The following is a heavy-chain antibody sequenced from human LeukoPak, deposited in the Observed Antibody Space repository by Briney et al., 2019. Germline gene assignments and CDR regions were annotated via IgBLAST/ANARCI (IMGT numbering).Heavy chain of an antibody. V-gene: IGHV3-30*02. J-gene: IGHJ4*02. CDR1: GFSFSGYG. CDR3: AKPYDGSYYGFDY. Sequence: GGSLRLSCAASGFSFSGYGMLWVRHAPGKGLEWVTFIRSDSSDKYYVDSVRGRFTISRDNSKNTLYLQMNSLRAEDTAVYYCAKPYDGSYYGFDYWGQGTLVTVSS. CDR2: IRSDSSDK. D-gene: IGHD1-26*01.